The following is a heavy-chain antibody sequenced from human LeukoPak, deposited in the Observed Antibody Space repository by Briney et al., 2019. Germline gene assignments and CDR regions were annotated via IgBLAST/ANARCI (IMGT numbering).Heavy chain of an antibody. CDR3: ARGGESFADY. V-gene: IGHV4-30-2*01. Sequence: PSETLSLTCAVSGGSISSGGYSWSWIRQPPGKGLEWIGYIYHSGSTYYNPSLKSRVTISVDTSKNQFSLKLSSVTAADTAVYYCARGGESFADYWGQGTLVTVSS. D-gene: IGHD3-10*01. CDR2: IYHSGST. J-gene: IGHJ4*02. CDR1: GGSISSGGYS.